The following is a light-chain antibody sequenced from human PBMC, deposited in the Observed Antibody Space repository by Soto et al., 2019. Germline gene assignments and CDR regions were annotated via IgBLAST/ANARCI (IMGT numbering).Light chain of an antibody. CDR1: ELGSKY. CDR2: DDS. V-gene: IGLV3-1*01. Sequence: SYELTQPPSVSVSPGQTATMTCSGDELGSKYVCWYQQKPGQSPVLVICDDSKRPSGIPERFSGSNSGNTATLTISGTQAMDEADYYCQAWENSVVFGGGTKLTVL. CDR3: QAWENSVV. J-gene: IGLJ2*01.